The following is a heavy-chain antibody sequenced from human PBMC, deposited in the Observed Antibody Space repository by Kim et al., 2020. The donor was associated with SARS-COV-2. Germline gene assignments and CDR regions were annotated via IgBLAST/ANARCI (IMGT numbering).Heavy chain of an antibody. V-gene: IGHV3-48*02. J-gene: IGHJ2*01. Sequence: GGSLRLSCAASGFTFSSYAMNWVRQAPGKGLEWVSYIISSSSTIQYADSVKGRFTVSRDNAKNSLYLQMNSLRDEDTAVYYCARSSIVVFDLWGRGTLVTVSS. D-gene: IGHD2-21*01. CDR2: IISSSSTI. CDR1: GFTFSSYA. CDR3: ARSSIVVFDL.